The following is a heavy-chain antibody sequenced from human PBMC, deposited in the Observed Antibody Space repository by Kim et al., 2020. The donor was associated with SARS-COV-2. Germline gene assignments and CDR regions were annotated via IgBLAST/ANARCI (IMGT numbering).Heavy chain of an antibody. V-gene: IGHV4-59*01. Sequence: SETLPLTCTVSGGSISSYYWSWIRQPPGKGLEWIGYIYYSGSTNYNPSLKSRVTISVDTSKNQFSLKLSSVTAADTAVYYCARDYYDSSVDIWGQGTMVTVSS. CDR2: IYYSGST. J-gene: IGHJ3*02. CDR1: GGSISSYY. CDR3: ARDYYDSSVDI. D-gene: IGHD3-22*01.